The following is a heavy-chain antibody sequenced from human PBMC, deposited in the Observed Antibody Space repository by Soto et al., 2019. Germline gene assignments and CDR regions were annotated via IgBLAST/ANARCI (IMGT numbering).Heavy chain of an antibody. Sequence: GGSLRLSCAASGFSFNTYGMYWVRQAPGKGLEWVAAISYDGSNQYHADSVKGRFTISRDNSKSTLYLQMNSLRVEDTAVYYCAKDIVKYTYGACDYWGQGALVTVPS. CDR1: GFSFNTYG. V-gene: IGHV3-30*18. D-gene: IGHD5-18*01. CDR3: AKDIVKYTYGACDY. J-gene: IGHJ4*02. CDR2: ISYDGSNQ.